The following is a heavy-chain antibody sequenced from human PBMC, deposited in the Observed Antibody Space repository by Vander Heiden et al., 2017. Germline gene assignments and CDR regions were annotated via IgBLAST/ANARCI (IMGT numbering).Heavy chain of an antibody. J-gene: IGHJ4*02. CDR3: ARGGSSPTPHDS. V-gene: IGHV4-34*01. Sequence: QVQLQQWGAGLLKPSETLSLTCAVSGGSFRNFYWHLIRQPPGKGLEWIGEIAQSGGTDYNPSLKSRVTISIDTSKNQFSLKLTSVTAADTAVYYCARGGSSPTPHDSWGQGTLVTVSS. CDR1: GGSFRNFY. D-gene: IGHD3-10*01. CDR2: IAQSGGT.